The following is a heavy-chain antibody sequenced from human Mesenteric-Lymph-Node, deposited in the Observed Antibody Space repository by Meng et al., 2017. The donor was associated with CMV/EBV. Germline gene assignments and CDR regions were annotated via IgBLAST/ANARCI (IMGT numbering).Heavy chain of an antibody. CDR1: GYPFTTSP. V-gene: IGHV7-4-1*02. J-gene: IGHJ4*02. D-gene: IGHD7-27*01. CDR2: INTETGTP. CDR3: VRSVYRLGIIY. Sequence: CAAYGYPFTTSPLNWVRQAPGQGLELLGWINTETGTPTYAQGFTGRFVFSLDTSVSTAYLQISSLKADDAAVYYCVRSVYRLGIIYWGQGTLVTVSS.